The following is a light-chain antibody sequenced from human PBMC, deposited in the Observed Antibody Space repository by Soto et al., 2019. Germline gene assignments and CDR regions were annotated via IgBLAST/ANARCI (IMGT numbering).Light chain of an antibody. CDR3: CSYAGGYTYL. Sequence: QSVMTQPPSVSAAPGQKVTISCSGSSSNIGGNSVSWYQQLPGTAPKLLIYDDNKRPSGVPDRFSGSKSGNTASLTISGLQAEDEADYFCCSYAGGYTYLFGTGTKLTVL. CDR1: SSNIGGNS. V-gene: IGLV1-51*01. CDR2: DDN. J-gene: IGLJ1*01.